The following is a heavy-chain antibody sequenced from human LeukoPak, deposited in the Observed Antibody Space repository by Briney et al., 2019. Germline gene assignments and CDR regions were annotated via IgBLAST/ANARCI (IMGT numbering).Heavy chain of an antibody. J-gene: IGHJ4*01. CDR1: GFTFSDFY. CDR3: ASGRGAGYNSNWPLN. D-gene: IGHD6-13*01. V-gene: IGHV3-11*03. Sequence: PGGSLRLSCAASGFTFSDFYMSWIRQAPGKGLEWVSYISSGSDYTDYADSVKGRFTISRDNTDNSLYLQMNSLRAEDTAVYYCASGRGAGYNSNWPLNWGHGTLDTVSS. CDR2: ISSGSDYT.